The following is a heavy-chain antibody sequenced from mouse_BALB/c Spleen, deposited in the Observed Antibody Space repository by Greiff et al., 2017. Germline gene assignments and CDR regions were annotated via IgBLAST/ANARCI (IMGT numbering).Heavy chain of an antibody. CDR3: ATGDFDY. Sequence: DVMLVESGGGLVKPGGSLKLSCAASGFTFSDYYMYWVRQTPEKRLEWVATISDGGSYTYYPDSVKGRFTISRDNAKNNLYLQMSSLKSEDTAMYYCATGDFDYWGQGTTLTVSS. J-gene: IGHJ2*01. V-gene: IGHV5-4*02. CDR2: ISDGGSYT. D-gene: IGHD4-1*01. CDR1: GFTFSDYY.